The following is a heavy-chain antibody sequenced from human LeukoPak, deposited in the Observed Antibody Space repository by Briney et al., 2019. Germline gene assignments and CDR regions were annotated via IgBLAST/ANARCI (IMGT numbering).Heavy chain of an antibody. V-gene: IGHV4-59*08. J-gene: IGHJ4*02. CDR1: GGSISSYY. CDR2: ISDSGST. D-gene: IGHD5-12*01. CDR3: ARRGRAAGKCGGYDYWYFDN. Sequence: NPSETLSLTCTVSGGSISSYYWNWVRQPPGKGLEWIGYISDSGSTTYNPSLKSRVSMSVDTSKNRFSLKLSSVTAADTAVYYCARRGRAAGKCGGYDYWYFDNWGQGTLVTVSS.